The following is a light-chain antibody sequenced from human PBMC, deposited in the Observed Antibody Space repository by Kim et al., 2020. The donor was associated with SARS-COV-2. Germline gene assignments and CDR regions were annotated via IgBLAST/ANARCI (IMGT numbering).Light chain of an antibody. Sequence: GQKVTISCSGSSSNIGNNYVSWYQQLPGTAPKLLIYDNNKRPSGIPDRISGSKSGTSATLGITGLQTGDEADYYCGTWDSSLSAWVFGGGTQLTVL. CDR3: GTWDSSLSAWV. CDR1: SSNIGNNY. V-gene: IGLV1-51*01. J-gene: IGLJ3*02. CDR2: DNN.